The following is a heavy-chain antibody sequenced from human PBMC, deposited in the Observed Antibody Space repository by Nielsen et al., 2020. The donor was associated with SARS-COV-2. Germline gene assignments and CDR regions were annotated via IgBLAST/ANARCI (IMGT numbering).Heavy chain of an antibody. J-gene: IGHJ5*02. D-gene: IGHD6-13*01. CDR1: GFPFSSYE. V-gene: IGHV3-30*04. CDR2: ISYDGSNK. CDR3: ARDLIGGSSWFDP. Sequence: GESLKISCAASGFPFSSYEMNWVRQAPGKGLEWVAVISYDGSNKYYADSVKGRFTISRDNSKNTLYLQMNSLRAEDTAVYYCARDLIGGSSWFDPWGQGTLVTVSS.